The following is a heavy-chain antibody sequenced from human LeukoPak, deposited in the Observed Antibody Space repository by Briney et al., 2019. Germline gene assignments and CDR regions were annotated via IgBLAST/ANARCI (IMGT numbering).Heavy chain of an antibody. V-gene: IGHV1-3*01. Sequence: ASVKVSCKASGYTFTSYAMHWVRQAPGQRLEWMGWISAYNGNTNYAQKFQGRVTMTRNTSISTAYMELSSLRSEDTAVYYCARAEYSSSSDWGQGTLVTVSS. CDR1: GYTFTSYA. J-gene: IGHJ4*02. CDR2: ISAYNGNT. CDR3: ARAEYSSSSD. D-gene: IGHD6-6*01.